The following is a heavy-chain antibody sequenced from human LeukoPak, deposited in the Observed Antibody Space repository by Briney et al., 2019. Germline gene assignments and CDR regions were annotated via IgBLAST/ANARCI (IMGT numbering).Heavy chain of an antibody. J-gene: IGHJ4*02. CDR2: ITNNGGNT. V-gene: IGHV3-64D*06. D-gene: IGHD3-9*01. CDR3: VIVRGYFDSSGSDY. CDR1: GFTFSSYT. Sequence: GGSPRLSCSASGFTFSSYTIHWVRQAPGKGLEFVSAITNNGGNTYYADSEKGRFTISRDNSKNTVYLQMSSLRAEDTAVYYCVIVRGYFDSSGSDYWGQGTLVTVSS.